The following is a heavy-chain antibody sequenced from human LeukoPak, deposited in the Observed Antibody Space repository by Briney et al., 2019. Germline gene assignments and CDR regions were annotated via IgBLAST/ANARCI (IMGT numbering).Heavy chain of an antibody. CDR3: ARDCSGGSCYLYFVY. J-gene: IGHJ4*02. D-gene: IGHD2-15*01. CDR2: VSTNDGNT. Sequence: ASVRVSCKASGYTFTNYHIAWVRQAPGQGLEWMGWVSTNDGNTVYAQRLQGRVTMTTDTSTSVAYMELRSLTSDDTAVYYCARDCSGGSCYLYFVYWGQGTLVTVSS. CDR1: GYTFTNYH. V-gene: IGHV1-18*01.